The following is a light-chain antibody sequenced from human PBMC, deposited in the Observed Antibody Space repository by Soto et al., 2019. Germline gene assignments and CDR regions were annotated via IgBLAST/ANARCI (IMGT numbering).Light chain of an antibody. Sequence: RVAITCRASQNIRSRLAWFQQKPGKAPKLLIYDASSLESGVPQRFSGSGSGTEFTLTISSLQTDDFSTYYCQQYNSYPITFGQGTRLEIK. CDR1: QNIRSR. J-gene: IGKJ5*01. V-gene: IGKV1-5*01. CDR2: DAS. CDR3: QQYNSYPIT.